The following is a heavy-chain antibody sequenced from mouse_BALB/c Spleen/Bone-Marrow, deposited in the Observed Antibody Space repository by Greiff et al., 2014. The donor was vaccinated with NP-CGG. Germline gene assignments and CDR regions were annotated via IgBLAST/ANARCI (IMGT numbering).Heavy chain of an antibody. Sequence: VQLQESGAELVRPGASVKLSCKASGYTFTSYWINWVKRRPGQGLEWIGNIYPSDSYTNYNQKFEDKATLTVDKSSSTAYMQLSSPTSEDSAVYYCTRREGNYAFAYWGQGTLVTVSA. D-gene: IGHD2-1*01. V-gene: IGHV1-69*02. J-gene: IGHJ3*01. CDR1: GYTFTSYW. CDR2: IYPSDSYT. CDR3: TRREGNYAFAY.